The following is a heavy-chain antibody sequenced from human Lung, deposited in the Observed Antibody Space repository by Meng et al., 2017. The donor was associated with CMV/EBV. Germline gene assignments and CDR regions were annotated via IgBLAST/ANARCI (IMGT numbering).Heavy chain of an antibody. J-gene: IGHJ3*01. V-gene: IGHV3-33*06. CDR1: GFAFSSYG. CDR2: IWYDGSNK. D-gene: IGHD5/OR15-5a*01. Sequence: SCTASGFAFSSYGMHWVHQAPGKGLEWVAVIWYDGSNKYFADSVKGRFTVSRDNSRNMLYLHMNRLRADDTAVYYCAKDIVSTINPGAFDVWGQGTMVTVSS. CDR3: AKDIVSTINPGAFDV.